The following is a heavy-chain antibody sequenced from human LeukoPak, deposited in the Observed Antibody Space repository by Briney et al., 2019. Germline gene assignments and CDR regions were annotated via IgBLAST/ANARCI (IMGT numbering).Heavy chain of an antibody. CDR2: INPSGGST. J-gene: IGHJ4*02. V-gene: IGHV1-46*01. CDR1: GYTFTIYY. Sequence: ASVTVSCKASGYTFTIYYMHWVRQAPGQGLEWMGIINPSGGSTSYAQKFQGRVTMTRDTSTSTVYMELSSLRSEDTAVYYCARCFADTALDHWGQGTPVTVSS. CDR3: ARCFADTALDH. D-gene: IGHD5-18*01.